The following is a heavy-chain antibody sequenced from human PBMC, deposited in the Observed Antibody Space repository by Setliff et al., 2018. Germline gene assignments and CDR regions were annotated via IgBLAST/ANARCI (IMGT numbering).Heavy chain of an antibody. V-gene: IGHV3-33*08. CDR3: TRDPPGSGWSFDY. D-gene: IGHD6-19*01. CDR1: GFTFSTYR. Sequence: GGSLRLSCAASGFTFSTYRMHWVRQAPGKGLEWVAVIWYDGSNKYYADSVKGRFSVSRDNSRNTVFLQMTGLRAEDTALYYCTRDPPGSGWSFDYWGQGALVTVSS. CDR2: IWYDGSNK. J-gene: IGHJ4*02.